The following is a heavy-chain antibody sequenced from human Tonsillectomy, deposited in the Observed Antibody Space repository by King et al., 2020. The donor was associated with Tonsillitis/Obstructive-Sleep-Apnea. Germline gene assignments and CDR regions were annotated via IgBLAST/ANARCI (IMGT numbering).Heavy chain of an antibody. CDR2: ISGSGGST. CDR3: AKEGYDSSRPFPPGAFDI. D-gene: IGHD3-22*01. V-gene: IGHV3-23*04. J-gene: IGHJ3*02. Sequence: QLVQSGGGLVQPGGSLRLSCAASGFTFSSYAMNWVRQAPGKGLEWVSGISGSGGSTYYADSVKGRFTISRDNSKNTLYLQMKILRAEDTAVYYCAKEGYDSSRPFPPGAFDIWGQGTMVTVSS. CDR1: GFTFSSYA.